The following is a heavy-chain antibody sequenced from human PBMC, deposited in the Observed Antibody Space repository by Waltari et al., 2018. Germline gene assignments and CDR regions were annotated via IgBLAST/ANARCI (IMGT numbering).Heavy chain of an antibody. Sequence: QVQMQASGAGVVKTSRSLAHTCTVSGGSISSGGYYWRWIIQHPVKGLEWIGYIYYSGGTSYIPSLKSRVTVSVDTSKIQFSLKLSSVTAADTAVYYCASLAPYWGQGTLVTVSS. J-gene: IGHJ4*02. CDR2: IYYSGGT. D-gene: IGHD5-12*01. CDR3: ASLAPY. CDR1: GGSISSGGYY. V-gene: IGHV4-31*03.